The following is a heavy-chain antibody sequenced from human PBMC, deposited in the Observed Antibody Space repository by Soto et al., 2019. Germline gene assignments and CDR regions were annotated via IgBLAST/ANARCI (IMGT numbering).Heavy chain of an antibody. CDR1: GFTFDDYA. V-gene: IGHV3-43D*04. J-gene: IGHJ6*02. D-gene: IGHD3-22*01. Sequence: GGSLRLSCAASGFTFDDYAMHWVRQAPGKGLEWVSLISWDGGSTYYADSVKGRFTISRDNSKNSLYLQMNSLRAEDTALYYCAKDGPPSGYPYYYYGMDVWGQGTTVT. CDR2: ISWDGGST. CDR3: AKDGPPSGYPYYYYGMDV.